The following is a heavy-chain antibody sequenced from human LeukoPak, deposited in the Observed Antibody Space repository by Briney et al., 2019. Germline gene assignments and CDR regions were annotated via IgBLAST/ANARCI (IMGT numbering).Heavy chain of an antibody. V-gene: IGHV4-61*02. D-gene: IGHD3-22*01. CDR3: ARDRREYYDSSGYPDSYFDY. CDR2: IYTSGST. J-gene: IGHJ4*02. Sequence: PSETLSLTCTVSGGSISSGSYYWSWIRQPAGKGLEWIGRIYTSGSTNYNPSLKSRVTISVDTSKNQFSLKLSSVTAADTAVYYCARDRREYYDSSGYPDSYFDYWGQGTLVTVSS. CDR1: GGSISSGSYY.